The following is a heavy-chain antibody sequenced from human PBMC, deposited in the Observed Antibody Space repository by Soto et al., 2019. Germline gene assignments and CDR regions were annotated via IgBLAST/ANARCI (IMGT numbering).Heavy chain of an antibody. CDR2: ISSSSSYT. J-gene: IGHJ6*02. CDR3: ARSGIAAAGPARGMDV. V-gene: IGHV3-11*06. Sequence: GGSLRLSCAASGFTFSDYYMSWIRQAPGKGLEWVSYISSSSSYTNYADSVKGRFTISRDNAKNSLYLQMNSLRAEDTAVYYCARSGIAAAGPARGMDVWGQGTTVTVSS. CDR1: GFTFSDYY. D-gene: IGHD6-13*01.